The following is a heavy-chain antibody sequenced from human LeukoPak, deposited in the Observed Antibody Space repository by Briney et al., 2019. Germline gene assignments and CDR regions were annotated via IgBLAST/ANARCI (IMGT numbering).Heavy chain of an antibody. D-gene: IGHD3-10*02. Sequence: GGSLRLSCAASGFTFSNAWMSWVRQAPGKGLEWVSVIYSGYTTYYADSVKGRFTISRDNAKNSLYLQMNSLRAEDTAVYYCAELGITMIGGVWGKGTTVTISS. CDR1: GFTFSNAW. J-gene: IGHJ6*04. CDR2: IYSGYTT. V-gene: IGHV3-69-1*02. CDR3: AELGITMIGGV.